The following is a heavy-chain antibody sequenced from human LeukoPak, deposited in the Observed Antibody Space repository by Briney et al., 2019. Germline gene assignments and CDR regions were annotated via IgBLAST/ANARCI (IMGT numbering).Heavy chain of an antibody. CDR3: ARDAPTVGVDY. J-gene: IGHJ4*02. Sequence: GGSLRLSCAASGFIFDDYGMSWVRQAPGKGLEWVSGINWNGGSTGYADSVKGRFTISRDNAKNSLCLQMNSLRAEEDTALYYCARDAPTVGVDYWGQGTLVTVSS. CDR1: GFIFDDYG. CDR2: INWNGGST. V-gene: IGHV3-20*04.